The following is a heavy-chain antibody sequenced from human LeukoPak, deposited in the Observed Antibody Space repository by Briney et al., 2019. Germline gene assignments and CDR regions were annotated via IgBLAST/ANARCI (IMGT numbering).Heavy chain of an antibody. V-gene: IGHV1-2*02. CDR3: ARKYSSSWYDAFDI. D-gene: IGHD6-13*01. CDR1: GYTFTGYY. J-gene: IGHJ3*02. Sequence: GASVKVSCQASGYTFTGYYMHWVRQAPGQALEWMGWINPNSGGTNYAQKFQGRVTITTDESTSTAYMELSSLRSDDTAVYYCARKYSSSWYDAFDIWGQGTMVTVSS. CDR2: INPNSGGT.